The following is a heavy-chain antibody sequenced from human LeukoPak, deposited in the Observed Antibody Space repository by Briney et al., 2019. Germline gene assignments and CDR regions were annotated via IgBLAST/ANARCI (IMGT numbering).Heavy chain of an antibody. D-gene: IGHD6-13*01. V-gene: IGHV4-31*03. J-gene: IGHJ5*02. CDR1: GGSISSGGYY. CDR2: IYYSGST. CDR3: ARDQHSSLDP. Sequence: SETLSLTCTVSGGSISSGGYYWGWIRQHPGKGLEWIGYIYYSGSTYYNPSLKSRVTISVDTSKNQFSLKLSSVTAADTAVYYCARDQHSSLDPWGQGTLVTVSS.